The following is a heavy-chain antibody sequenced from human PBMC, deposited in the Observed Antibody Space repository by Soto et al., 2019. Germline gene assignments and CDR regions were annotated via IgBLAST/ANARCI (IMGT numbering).Heavy chain of an antibody. CDR2: INVYNGNT. CDR1: GYTFTNYG. CDR3: ARGEVLRYFDWLLAPPSWFDP. Sequence: ASVKVSCKASGYTFTNYGISWVRQAPGQGLEWMGWINVYNGNTKYAQKFQGWVTMTRDTSISTAYMELRSLRSDDTAVYYCARGEVLRYFDWLLAPPSWFDPWGQGTLVTVSS. J-gene: IGHJ5*02. D-gene: IGHD3-9*01. V-gene: IGHV1-18*01.